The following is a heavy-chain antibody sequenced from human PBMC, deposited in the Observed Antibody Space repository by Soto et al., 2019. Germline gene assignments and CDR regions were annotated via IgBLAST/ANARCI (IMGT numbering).Heavy chain of an antibody. V-gene: IGHV1-8*01. CDR1: GYTFSDFD. CDR2: MNAKCGDT. D-gene: IGHD3-16*01. CDR3: ARGNPFNYAGFDV. Sequence: QAHLEQSGAEVKKPGASVKVSCKASGYTFSDFDINWLRQASGQGPEWMGWMNAKCGDTFFAQRFQGKFNMPWDTSLSTAYMEVGSLTSDDTAMYYCARGNPFNYAGFDVWGQGTTVAVSS. J-gene: IGHJ6*02.